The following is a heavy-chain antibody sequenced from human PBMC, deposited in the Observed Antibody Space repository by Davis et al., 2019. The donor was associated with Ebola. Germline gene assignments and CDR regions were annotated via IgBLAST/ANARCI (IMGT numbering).Heavy chain of an antibody. Sequence: ASVKVSCKASGYTFTSYGISWVRQAPGQGLEWMGWISAYNGNTNYAQKLQGRVTMTTDTSTSTAYMELRSLRSDDTAVYYCARSITMVRGVSWFDPWGQGTRVTVSS. CDR1: GYTFTSYG. D-gene: IGHD3-10*01. CDR2: ISAYNGNT. J-gene: IGHJ5*02. V-gene: IGHV1-18*01. CDR3: ARSITMVRGVSWFDP.